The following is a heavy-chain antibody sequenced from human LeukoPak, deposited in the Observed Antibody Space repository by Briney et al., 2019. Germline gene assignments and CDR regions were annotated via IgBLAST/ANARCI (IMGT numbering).Heavy chain of an antibody. Sequence: GGSLRLSCAASGFTFSSYSMNWVRQAPGKGLEWVSSISSSGSTIYYADSVKGRFTISRDNAKNSLYLQMNSLRAEDTAVYYCAREAYYYGSGRIFDPWGQGTLVTVSS. CDR3: AREAYYYGSGRIFDP. V-gene: IGHV3-48*04. CDR1: GFTFSSYS. CDR2: ISSSGSTI. J-gene: IGHJ5*02. D-gene: IGHD3-10*01.